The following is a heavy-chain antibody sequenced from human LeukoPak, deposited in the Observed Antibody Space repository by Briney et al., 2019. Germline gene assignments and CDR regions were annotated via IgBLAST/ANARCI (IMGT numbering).Heavy chain of an antibody. CDR2: IWHDGSDK. V-gene: IGHV3-33*06. CDR1: GFTFSNYA. D-gene: IGHD6-6*01. J-gene: IGHJ4*02. Sequence: GGSLRLSCAASGFTFSNYAMHWVRQAPGKGLEWVAVIWHDGSDKYYADSVKGRFTISRDNSKNTMYLQMNSLRAEDTAVYYCAKDASDGSSSAYYFDYWGQGTLVTVSS. CDR3: AKDASDGSSSAYYFDY.